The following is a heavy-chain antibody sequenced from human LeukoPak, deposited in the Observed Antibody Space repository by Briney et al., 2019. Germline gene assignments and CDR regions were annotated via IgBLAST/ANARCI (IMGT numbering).Heavy chain of an antibody. CDR1: GFTFSSYA. D-gene: IGHD5-18*01. CDR3: AKEVDTAMVNDYYYGMDV. CDR2: ISGSGGST. Sequence: GGSLRLSCVASGFTFSSYAMSWVRQAPGKGLEWVSAISGSGGSTYYADSVKGRFTISRDNSKNTLYLQMNSLRAEDTAVYYCAKEVDTAMVNDYYYGMDVWGQGTTVTVSS. V-gene: IGHV3-23*01. J-gene: IGHJ6*02.